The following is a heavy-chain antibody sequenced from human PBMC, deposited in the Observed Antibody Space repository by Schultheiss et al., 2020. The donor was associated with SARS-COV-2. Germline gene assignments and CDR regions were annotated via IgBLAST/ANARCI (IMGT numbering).Heavy chain of an antibody. CDR1: GFTFSSYA. CDR2: ISSSGSTI. V-gene: IGHV3-48*04. Sequence: GGSLRLSCAASGFTFSSYAMSWVRQAPGKGLEWVSYISSSGSTIYYADSVKGRFTISRDNAKNSLYLQMNSLRAEDTALYYCAKDPTMYSSSWYGNYYGMDVWGQGTTVTVSS. CDR3: AKDPTMYSSSWYGNYYGMDV. J-gene: IGHJ6*02. D-gene: IGHD6-13*01.